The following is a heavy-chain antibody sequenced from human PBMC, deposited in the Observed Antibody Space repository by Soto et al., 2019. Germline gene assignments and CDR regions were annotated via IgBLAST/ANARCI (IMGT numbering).Heavy chain of an antibody. Sequence: QVQLVESGGGVVQPGRSLRLSCAASGFTFSSYAMHWVRQAPGKGLEWVAVISYDGSNKYYADSVKGRFTISRDNSKNTLYLQMNLLRAEATAVYYCARYGSSSSSRLDYWGQGTLVTVSS. CDR3: ARYGSSSSSRLDY. V-gene: IGHV3-30-3*01. J-gene: IGHJ4*02. D-gene: IGHD6-6*01. CDR1: GFTFSSYA. CDR2: ISYDGSNK.